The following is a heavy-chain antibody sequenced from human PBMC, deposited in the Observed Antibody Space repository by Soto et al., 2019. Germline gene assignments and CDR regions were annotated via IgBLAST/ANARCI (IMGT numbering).Heavy chain of an antibody. CDR2: IYPGDSDT. D-gene: IGHD3-9*01. J-gene: IGHJ6*02. CDR3: ARLSYDILTGYYYYYGMDV. CDR1: GYSFTSYW. Sequence: GESLKISCKGSGYSFTSYWIGWVRQMPGKGLEWMGIIYPGDSDTRYSPSFQGQVTISADKSISTAYLQWSSLKASDTAMYYCARLSYDILTGYYYYYGMDVWGQGTTVTVSS. V-gene: IGHV5-51*01.